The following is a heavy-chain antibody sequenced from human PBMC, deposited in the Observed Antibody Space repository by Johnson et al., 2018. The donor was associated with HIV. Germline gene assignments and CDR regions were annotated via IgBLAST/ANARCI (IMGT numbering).Heavy chain of an antibody. D-gene: IGHD4-17*01. CDR1: GFTVSSNY. CDR3: AKDQYRKLTTVAGI. Sequence: QVQLVESGGGLIQPGGSLRLSCAASGFTVSSNYMSWVRQAPGKGLEWVAVISYDGSNKYYADSVKGRFTISRENAKNSLYLQMNSLRAEDTAVYYCAKDQYRKLTTVAGIWGQGTMVTVSS. V-gene: IGHV3-30*14. J-gene: IGHJ3*02. CDR2: ISYDGSNK.